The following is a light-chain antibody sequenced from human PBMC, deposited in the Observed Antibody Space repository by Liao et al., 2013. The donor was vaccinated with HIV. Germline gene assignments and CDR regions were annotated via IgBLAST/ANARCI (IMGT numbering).Light chain of an antibody. Sequence: SYELTQAPSVSVAPGKTARITCGGNNIGSKSVHWYQQKPGQAPVVVISYDSDRPSGIPERFSGSNSDNTATLTISRVEAGDEADYYCQVWDSSSDHPYVFGTGTKVTVL. CDR2: YDS. V-gene: IGLV3-21*04. CDR1: NIGSKS. CDR3: QVWDSSSDHPYV. J-gene: IGLJ1*01.